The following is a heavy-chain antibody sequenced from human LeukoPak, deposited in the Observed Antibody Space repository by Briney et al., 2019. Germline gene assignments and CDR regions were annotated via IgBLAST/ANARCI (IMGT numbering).Heavy chain of an antibody. Sequence: GGSLRLSCAASGFTFSSYVMSWVRLAPGKGLEWVSSISSSGGSTYHADSVKGRFTISRDNSKNTLYLQMNSLRAEDTAVYYCAKDGSGWYLSDSWGQGTLVTVSS. CDR1: GFTFSSYV. CDR2: ISSSGGST. V-gene: IGHV3-23*01. D-gene: IGHD6-19*01. J-gene: IGHJ4*02. CDR3: AKDGSGWYLSDS.